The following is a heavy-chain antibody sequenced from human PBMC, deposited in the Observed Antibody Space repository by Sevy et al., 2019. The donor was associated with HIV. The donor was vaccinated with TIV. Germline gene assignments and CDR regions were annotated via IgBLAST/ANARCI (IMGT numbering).Heavy chain of an antibody. V-gene: IGHV4-30-4*01. D-gene: IGHD3-22*01. CDR3: ARQNYYDSSGYYWDYFDY. CDR1: GGSISSGDYY. J-gene: IGHJ4*02. CDR2: IYYSGST. Sequence: SETLSLTCTVSGGSISSGDYYWSWIRQPPGKGLEWIGYIYYSGSTYYNPSLKSRVTISVDTSKNQFSLKLSSVTAADTAVYYWARQNYYDSSGYYWDYFDYWGQGTLVTVSS.